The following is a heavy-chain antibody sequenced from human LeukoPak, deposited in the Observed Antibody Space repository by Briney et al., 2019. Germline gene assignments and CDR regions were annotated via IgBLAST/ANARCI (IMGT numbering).Heavy chain of an antibody. CDR3: ARDQYYDSSGPSNWFDP. V-gene: IGHV3-48*01. J-gene: IGHJ5*02. D-gene: IGHD3-22*01. CDR1: GFTFSSYS. CDR2: ISSSSSTI. Sequence: GGSLRLSCAASGFTFSSYSMNWVRQAPGKGLEWVSYISSSSSTIYYADSVKGRFTISRDNAKNSLYLQMNSLRAEDTAVYYCARDQYYDSSGPSNWFDPWGQGTLVTVSS.